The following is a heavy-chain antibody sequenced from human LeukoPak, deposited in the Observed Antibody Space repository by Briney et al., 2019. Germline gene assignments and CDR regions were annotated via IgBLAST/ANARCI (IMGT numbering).Heavy chain of an antibody. CDR3: ASSWNLDY. D-gene: IGHD1-1*01. CDR2: IYHSGST. CDR1: GYSISSGYY. Sequence: SETLSLTCTVSGYSISSGYYWGWIRQPPGKGLEWIGSIYHSGSTYSNPSLKSRVTISVDTSKNQFSLKLSSVTAADTAVYYCASSWNLDYWGQGTLVTVSS. J-gene: IGHJ4*02. V-gene: IGHV4-38-2*02.